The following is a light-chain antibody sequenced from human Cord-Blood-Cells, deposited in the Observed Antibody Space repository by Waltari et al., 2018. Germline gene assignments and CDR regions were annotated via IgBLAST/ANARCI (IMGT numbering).Light chain of an antibody. V-gene: IGKV4-1*01. CDR2: WAS. J-gene: IGKJ1*01. Sequence: DIVMTQSPDSLAVSLGERATINCKSSQSVLYSSNNKNYLALYQQKPGQPPKLLIYWASTRDSGVPDLFGGRGSVTDFTLTVSSLQAEDVAGYYCQQYYSTPPTFGQGTKVEIK. CDR1: QSVLYSSNNKNY. CDR3: QQYYSTPPT.